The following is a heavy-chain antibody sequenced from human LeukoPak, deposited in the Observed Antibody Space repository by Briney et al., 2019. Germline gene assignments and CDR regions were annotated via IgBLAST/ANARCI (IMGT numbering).Heavy chain of an antibody. D-gene: IGHD3-3*01. J-gene: IGHJ6*02. V-gene: IGHV1-8*01. CDR1: GYTFTSYD. Sequence: GASLKVSCKASGYTFTSYDINWVRQATGQGIEWMGWMNTNSGNTGYAQKFHGRVTMTRNTYISTAYMELSSLRSEDTAVYYCARGVADYDFWSGTVDYYYGMGVWGQGTTVTVSS. CDR2: MNTNSGNT. CDR3: ARGVADYDFWSGTVDYYYGMGV.